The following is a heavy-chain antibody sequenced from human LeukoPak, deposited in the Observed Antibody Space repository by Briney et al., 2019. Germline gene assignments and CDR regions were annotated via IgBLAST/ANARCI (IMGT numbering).Heavy chain of an antibody. D-gene: IGHD3-22*01. CDR3: ARVSPESSGYPRGYFDY. Sequence: GGFLRLSCAASGFTVSSNYMNWVRQAPGKGLEWVSVLYTDGTTYYADSVKGRFTISRDNSKNTLSLQMNSLRAEDTAVYYCARVSPESSGYPRGYFDYWGQGTLVTASS. J-gene: IGHJ4*02. CDR2: LYTDGTT. CDR1: GFTVSSNY. V-gene: IGHV3-66*01.